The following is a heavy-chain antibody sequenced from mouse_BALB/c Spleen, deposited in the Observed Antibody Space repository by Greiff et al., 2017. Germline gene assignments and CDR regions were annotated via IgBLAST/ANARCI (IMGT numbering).Heavy chain of an antibody. J-gene: IGHJ4*01. CDR2: ISCYNGAT. D-gene: IGHD1-2*01. CDR3: ARKSELYGDYYAMDY. CDR1: GYSFTGYY. Sequence: LVKTGASVKISCKASGYSFTGYYMHWVKQSHGKSLEWIGYISCYNGATSYNQKFKGKATFTVDTSSSTAYMQFNSLTSEDSAVYYCARKSELYGDYYAMDYWGQGTSVTVSS. V-gene: IGHV1S34*01.